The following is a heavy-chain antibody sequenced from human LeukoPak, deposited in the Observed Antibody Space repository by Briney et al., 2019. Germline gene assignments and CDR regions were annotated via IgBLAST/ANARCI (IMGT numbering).Heavy chain of an antibody. V-gene: IGHV4-59*01. CDR3: ARGGMVRGDNWFDP. CDR1: GGSISSYY. Sequence: SETLSLTCTVSGGSISSYYWSWIRQPPGKGLEWIGYIYYGGSTNYNPSLKSRVTISVDTSKNQFSLKLSSVTAADTAVYYCARGGMVRGDNWFDPWGQGTLVTVSS. J-gene: IGHJ5*02. D-gene: IGHD3-10*01. CDR2: IYYGGST.